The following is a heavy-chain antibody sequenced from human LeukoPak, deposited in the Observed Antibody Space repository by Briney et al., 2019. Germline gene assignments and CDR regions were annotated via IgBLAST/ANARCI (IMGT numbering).Heavy chain of an antibody. Sequence: GGSLRLSCTASGITLSNYWMHWVRQAPGKGPVWVSGIKTDGSYTTYADSVRGRFTISRDNAKSTVSLQINSLRVEDTAMYYCARLGAPYDKDEYRWGQGALVTVSS. CDR1: GITLSNYW. J-gene: IGHJ5*02. CDR2: IKTDGSYT. V-gene: IGHV3-74*03. CDR3: ARLGAPYDKDEYR. D-gene: IGHD3-16*01.